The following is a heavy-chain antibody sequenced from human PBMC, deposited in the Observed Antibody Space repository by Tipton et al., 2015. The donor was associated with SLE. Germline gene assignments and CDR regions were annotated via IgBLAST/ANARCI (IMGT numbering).Heavy chain of an antibody. CDR1: GGSISSYY. J-gene: IGHJ2*01. Sequence: TLSLTCTVSGGSISSYYWSWIRQPPGKGLEWIGYIYYSGSTNYNPSLKSRVTISVDTSKNQFYLKLSSVTAADTAVYYCARGGTAMAYWYFDPWGRGTLVTVSS. D-gene: IGHD5-18*01. CDR2: IYYSGST. V-gene: IGHV4-59*08. CDR3: ARGGTAMAYWYFDP.